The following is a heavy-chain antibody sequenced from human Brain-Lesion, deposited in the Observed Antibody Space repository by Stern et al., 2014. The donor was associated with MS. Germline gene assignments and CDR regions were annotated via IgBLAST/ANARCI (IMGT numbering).Heavy chain of an antibody. CDR3: ARLGVMVTFGGVIAPSDFDS. D-gene: IGHD3-16*02. J-gene: IGHJ4*02. CDR1: GGSINSSSYY. Sequence: VQLVESGPGLVKPSETLSLSCTVSGGSINSSSYYWGWVRQPPGKGLEWIGSIYYSGSSYSNPSLQSRLAMSVDPSKNHFSLRLSSVTAADTAVYYCARLGVMVTFGGVIAPSDFDSWGQGTLVTVSS. V-gene: IGHV4-39*02. CDR2: IYYSGSS.